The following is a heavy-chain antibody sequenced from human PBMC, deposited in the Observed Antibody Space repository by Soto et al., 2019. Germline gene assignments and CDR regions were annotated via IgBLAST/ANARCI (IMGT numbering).Heavy chain of an antibody. J-gene: IGHJ6*02. CDR2: ISYDGSNK. D-gene: IGHD2-15*01. CDR3: ARDVVAATPVLEYGMDV. Sequence: ESGGGVVQPGRSLRLSCAASGFTFSSYAMHWVRQAPGKGLEWVAVISYDGSNKYYADSVKGRFTISRDNSKNTLYLQMNSLRAEDTAVYYCARDVVAATPVLEYGMDVWGQGTTVTVSS. V-gene: IGHV3-30-3*01. CDR1: GFTFSSYA.